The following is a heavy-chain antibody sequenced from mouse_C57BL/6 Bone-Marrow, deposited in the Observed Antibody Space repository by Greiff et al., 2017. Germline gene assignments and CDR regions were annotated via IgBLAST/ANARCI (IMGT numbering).Heavy chain of an antibody. Sequence: VQLQQPGAELVKPGASVKVSCKASGYTFTSYWMHWVKQRPGQGLEWIGRIDPSDSDTNYNQKFKGKATLTVDKSSSTAYMQLSSLTSEDSAVYNCAKLHGYSWFAYWGQGTLVTVSA. CDR2: IDPSDSDT. D-gene: IGHD2-3*01. J-gene: IGHJ3*01. V-gene: IGHV1-74*01. CDR1: GYTFTSYW. CDR3: AKLHGYSWFAY.